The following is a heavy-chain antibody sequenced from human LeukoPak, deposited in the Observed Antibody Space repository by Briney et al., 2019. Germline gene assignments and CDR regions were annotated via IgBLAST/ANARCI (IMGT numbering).Heavy chain of an antibody. V-gene: IGHV3-23*01. Sequence: GGSLRLSCEGSGLTFEDYTMHWVRQAPGKGLEWVSTFSFNGVTTYYADSAKGRFTISRDNSKNTVYLQMNNLRAEDTAVYYCAKGGYSSGRYFYYYMDVWGEGTTVTVSS. D-gene: IGHD5-18*01. CDR1: GLTFEDYT. CDR3: AKGGYSSGRYFYYYMDV. J-gene: IGHJ6*03. CDR2: FSFNGVTT.